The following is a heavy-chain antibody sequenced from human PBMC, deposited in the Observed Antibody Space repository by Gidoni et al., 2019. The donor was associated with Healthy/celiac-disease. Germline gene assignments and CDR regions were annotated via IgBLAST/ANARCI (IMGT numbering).Heavy chain of an antibody. V-gene: IGHV3-74*01. D-gene: IGHD6-19*01. CDR3: ARGGRYSSGWYLVY. CDR1: GFTSSSYW. J-gene: IGHJ4*02. Sequence: EVQLVESGGGLVQPGGSLRLSCAASGFTSSSYWMHWVRQAPGKGLVWVSRINSDGSSTSYADSVKGRFTISRDNAKNTLYLQMNSLRAEDTAVYYCARGGRYSSGWYLVYWGQGTLVTVSS. CDR2: INSDGSST.